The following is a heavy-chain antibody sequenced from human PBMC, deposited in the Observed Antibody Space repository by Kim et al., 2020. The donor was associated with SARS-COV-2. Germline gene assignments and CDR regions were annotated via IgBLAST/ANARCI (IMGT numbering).Heavy chain of an antibody. CDR3: ARLPLEDDAFDI. CDR2: IYYSGST. D-gene: IGHD1-1*01. V-gene: IGHV4-39*01. J-gene: IGHJ3*02. Sequence: SETLSLTCTVSGGSISSSSYYWGWIRQPPGKGLEWIGSIYYSGSTYYNPSLKSRVTISVDTSKNQFSLKLSSVTAADTAVYYCARLPLEDDAFDIWGQGTMVTVSS. CDR1: GGSISSSSYY.